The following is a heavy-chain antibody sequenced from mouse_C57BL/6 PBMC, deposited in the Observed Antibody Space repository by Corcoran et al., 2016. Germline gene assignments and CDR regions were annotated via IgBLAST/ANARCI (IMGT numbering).Heavy chain of an antibody. D-gene: IGHD2-3*01. J-gene: IGHJ2*01. CDR2: INPNNGGT. V-gene: IGHV1-26*01. CDR1: GYTFTDYY. Sequence: EVQLQQSGPELVKPGASVKISCKASGYTFTDYYMNWVKQSHGKSLEWIGDINPNNGGTSYNQKFKGKATLTVDKSSSTAYMELRSLTSEDSVVYYCAYDPDYWGQGTTLTVSS. CDR3: AYDPDY.